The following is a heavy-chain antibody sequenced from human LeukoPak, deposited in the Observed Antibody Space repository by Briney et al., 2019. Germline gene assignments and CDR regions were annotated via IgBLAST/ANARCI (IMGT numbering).Heavy chain of an antibody. CDR3: ARQPRQFDQKSFDQ. D-gene: IGHD3-16*01. CDR1: GGSITSSSYY. Sequence: PSETLSLTCTVSGGSITSSSYYWDWIRQPPGKGLEWIGTVHYSGYTHYNASLKSRLTMSVDTSKNQVSLKLRSVTAADTAIYYCARQPRQFDQKSFDQWGKGTQVIVSS. CDR2: VHYSGYT. V-gene: IGHV4-39*01. J-gene: IGHJ4*02.